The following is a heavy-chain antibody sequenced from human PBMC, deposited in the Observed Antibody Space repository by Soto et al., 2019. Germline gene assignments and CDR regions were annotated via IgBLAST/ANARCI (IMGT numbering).Heavy chain of an antibody. Sequence: LRLSCAASGLTVSNTFMNWVRQAPGKGLFWVAVVYPDGSTYYADSVMGRFTISRDSSKNTVSLQMDSLRVDDSAVYHCARGRDQLLYNGMDVWGQGTTVTVSS. CDR1: GLTVSNTF. CDR2: VYPDGST. J-gene: IGHJ6*02. CDR3: ARGRDQLLYNGMDV. D-gene: IGHD1-1*01. V-gene: IGHV3-53*01.